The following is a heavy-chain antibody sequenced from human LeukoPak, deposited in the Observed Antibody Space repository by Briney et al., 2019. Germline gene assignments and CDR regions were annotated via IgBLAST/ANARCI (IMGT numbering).Heavy chain of an antibody. CDR1: GFTFDDYA. V-gene: IGHV3-9*01. J-gene: IGHJ6*03. D-gene: IGHD3-3*01. CDR3: AKGPLGITISGVVTPHYMDV. Sequence: SLRLSCAASGFTFDDYAMHWVRQAPGKGLEWVSGISWNSGSIGYADSVKGRFTISRDNAKNSLYLQMNSLRAEDTALYYCAKGPLGITISGVVTPHYMDVWGKGTTVTVSS. CDR2: ISWNSGSI.